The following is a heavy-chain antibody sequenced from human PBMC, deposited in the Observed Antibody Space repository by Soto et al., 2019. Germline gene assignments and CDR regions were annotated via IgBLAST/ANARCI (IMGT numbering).Heavy chain of an antibody. Sequence: PGGSLRLACAAAGVTFSSYGMHWVRQAPSKRLEWVAVISYDGSNKYYADSVKGRFTIARDNSKNTLYLQMNSLRAEDTAVYYIAKFWLQLSFPADDXSPIWRHATMVTV. CDR2: ISYDGSNK. J-gene: IGHJ3*02. D-gene: IGHD5-18*01. V-gene: IGHV3-30*18. CDR1: GVTFSSYG. CDR3: AKFWLQLSFPADDXSPI.